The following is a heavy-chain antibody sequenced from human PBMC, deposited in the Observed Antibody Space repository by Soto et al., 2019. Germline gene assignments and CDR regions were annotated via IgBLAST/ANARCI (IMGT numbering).Heavy chain of an antibody. D-gene: IGHD6-6*01. CDR1: GFTFSSYA. J-gene: IGHJ4*02. CDR2: ISGSGGST. V-gene: IGHV3-23*01. CDR3: AKDGMGYIAARPGSYFDY. Sequence: PGESLRLSCAASGFTFSSYAMSWVRQAPGKGLEWVSAISGSGGSTYYADSVKGRFTISRDNSKNTLYLQMNSLRDEDTAVYYCAKDGMGYIAARPGSYFDYWGQGTLVTVSS.